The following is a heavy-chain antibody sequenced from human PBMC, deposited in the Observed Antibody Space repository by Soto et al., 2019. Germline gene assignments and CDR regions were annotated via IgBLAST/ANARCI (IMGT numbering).Heavy chain of an antibody. V-gene: IGHV3-33*01. CDR1: GFTFSSYG. CDR2: IWYDGSNK. Sequence: PGGSLRLSCAASGFTFSSYGMHWVRQAPGKGLEWVAVIWYDGSNKYYADSVKGRFTISRDNSKNTLYLQMNSLRAEDTAVYYCARDTDWGSPYYGMDVWGQGTTVTVSS. D-gene: IGHD7-27*01. CDR3: ARDTDWGSPYYGMDV. J-gene: IGHJ6*02.